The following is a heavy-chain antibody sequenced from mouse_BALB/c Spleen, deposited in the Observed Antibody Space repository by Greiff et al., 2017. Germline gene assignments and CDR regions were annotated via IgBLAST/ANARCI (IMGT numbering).Heavy chain of an antibody. Sequence: EVKLMESGPGLVKPSQSLSLTCSVTGYSITSGYYWNWIRQFPGNKLEWMGYISYDGSNNYNPSLKNRISITRDTSKNQFFLKLNSVTTEDTATYYCARDNYYGYAYAMDYWGQGTSVTVSS. D-gene: IGHD1-2*01. J-gene: IGHJ4*01. CDR2: ISYDGSN. CDR1: GYSITSGYY. V-gene: IGHV3-6*02. CDR3: ARDNYYGYAYAMDY.